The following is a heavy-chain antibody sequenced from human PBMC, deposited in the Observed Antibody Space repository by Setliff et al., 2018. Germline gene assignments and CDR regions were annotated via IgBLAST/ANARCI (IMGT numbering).Heavy chain of an antibody. V-gene: IGHV1-69*05. J-gene: IGHJ6*03. CDR3: AREGVDTRSSTDYRYYMDV. CDR2: TIPSFGST. CDR1: GGNFRSYG. Sequence: ASVKVSCKASGGNFRSYGISWVRQAPGQGLEWMGRTIPSFGSTNYAQKFQDRVTIITDESTSTAYMELSSLRTEDTAVYYCAREGVDTRSSTDYRYYMDVWGKGTTVTVSS. D-gene: IGHD5-18*01.